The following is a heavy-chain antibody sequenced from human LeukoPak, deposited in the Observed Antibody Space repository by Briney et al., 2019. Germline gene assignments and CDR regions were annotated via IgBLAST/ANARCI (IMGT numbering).Heavy chain of an antibody. D-gene: IGHD2-2*01. V-gene: IGHV4-4*07. CDR3: ARDRLGYCSSTSCRDAFDI. CDR1: GGSISSYY. Sequence: SETLSLTCTVSGGSISSYYWSWIRQPAGKGLEWIGRIYTSGSTNYNPSLKSRVTMSVDTSKNQFSLKLSSVTAVDTAVYYCARDRLGYCSSTSCRDAFDIWGQGTMVTVSS. CDR2: IYTSGST. J-gene: IGHJ3*02.